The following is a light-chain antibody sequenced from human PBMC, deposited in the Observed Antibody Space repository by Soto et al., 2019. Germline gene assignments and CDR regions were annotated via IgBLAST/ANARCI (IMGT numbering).Light chain of an antibody. Sequence: DIQMTQSPSSLFASVGDRVTITCRASQGIRNNLGWYQQKPGKAPKIVIYATSTLQSGVPSRFNGSVSGTDFTLTISSLQPEDFATYYCQQTYRTPLTFGGGTKVDIK. V-gene: IGKV1-39*01. CDR1: QGIRNN. CDR3: QQTYRTPLT. J-gene: IGKJ4*01. CDR2: ATS.